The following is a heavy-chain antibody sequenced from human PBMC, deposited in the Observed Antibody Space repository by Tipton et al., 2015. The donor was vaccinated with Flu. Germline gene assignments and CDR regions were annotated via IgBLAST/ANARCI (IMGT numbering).Heavy chain of an antibody. Sequence: TLSLTCAVFGGSFSGYYWTWIRHTPGEGLEWIGEISPSGSTNYNPSLKGRVTMSPDTSKSQFSLNLTSVTAADTAVYYCARVYPIVGVTQGAYFHHWGQGTQVTVSP. CDR1: GGSFSGYY. CDR2: ISPSGST. J-gene: IGHJ1*01. V-gene: IGHV4-34*01. CDR3: ARVYPIVGVTQGAYFHH. D-gene: IGHD1-26*01.